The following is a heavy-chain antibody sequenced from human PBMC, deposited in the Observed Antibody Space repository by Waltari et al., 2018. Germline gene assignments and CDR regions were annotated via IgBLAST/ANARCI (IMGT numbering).Heavy chain of an antibody. CDR1: GFTFTSYA. CDR2: ISYDGKNT. J-gene: IGHJ6*03. D-gene: IGHD3-10*01. V-gene: IGHV3-30*04. Sequence: QGQLVESGGGVVQPGRSLRLSCADSGFTFTSYAFYWVRRAPGKVLQWVAVISYDGKNTYYANSVRGRFTISRDNSKNTIYLQMNSLRIEDTAVYYCARNGDRRYHYSYMDVWGKGTTVTVSS. CDR3: ARNGDRRYHYSYMDV.